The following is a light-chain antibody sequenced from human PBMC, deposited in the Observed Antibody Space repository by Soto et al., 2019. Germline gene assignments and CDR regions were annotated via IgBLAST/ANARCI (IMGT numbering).Light chain of an antibody. J-gene: IGLJ7*01. CDR3: MLSYSGPSI. CDR1: TGTVTSGHY. V-gene: IGLV7-46*01. CDR2: DRN. Sequence: QAVVTQEPSLTVSPGGTVTLTCGSSTGTVTSGHYPYWFQVKPGQAPRTLLYDRNNKHSWTPARFSGSLLGGKAALTLSGAQPEDEADYYCMLSYSGPSIFGGGTQLTVL.